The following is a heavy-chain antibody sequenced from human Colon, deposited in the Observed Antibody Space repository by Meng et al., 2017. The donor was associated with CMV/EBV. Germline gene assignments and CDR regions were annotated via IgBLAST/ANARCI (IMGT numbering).Heavy chain of an antibody. Sequence: GSLRLSCTVSGGSISSSSYYWGWIRQPPGKGLEWIGSFYYSGTTYYNPSLESRVTISIDLSKNQFSLKLKNLTAADTAVYYCARDNPILAPGWGQGTLVTVPQ. J-gene: IGHJ4*02. V-gene: IGHV4-39*07. CDR2: FYYSGTT. CDR1: GGSISSSSYY. CDR3: ARDNPILAPG. D-gene: IGHD2-15*01.